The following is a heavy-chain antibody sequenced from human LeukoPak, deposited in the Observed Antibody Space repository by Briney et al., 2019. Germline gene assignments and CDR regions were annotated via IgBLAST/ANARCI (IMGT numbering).Heavy chain of an antibody. CDR2: ISGSGNYA. CDR3: AKYYDFWSGYSQHYYYMDV. D-gene: IGHD3-3*01. J-gene: IGHJ6*03. CDR1: GFTFSSSG. V-gene: IGHV3-23*01. Sequence: GGSLRLSCAASGFTFSSSGMSWVRQAPGKGLDWVSVISGSGNYAYYADSVKGRFTISRDNSKNTLYLQMNSPRAEDTAVYYCAKYYDFWSGYSQHYYYMDVWGKGTTVTVSS.